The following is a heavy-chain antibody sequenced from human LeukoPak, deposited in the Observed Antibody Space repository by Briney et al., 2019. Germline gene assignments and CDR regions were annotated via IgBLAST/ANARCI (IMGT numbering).Heavy chain of an antibody. Sequence: GGSLRLSCAASGFTFSSYAMSWVRQAPGKGLEWVSAISGSGGSTHYVDSVKGRFTISRDKSKNTLYLQMNSLRAEDTAVYYCAKDLGFLEWLLFVNWGQGTLVTVSS. V-gene: IGHV3-23*01. J-gene: IGHJ4*02. CDR1: GFTFSSYA. D-gene: IGHD3-3*01. CDR2: ISGSGGST. CDR3: AKDLGFLEWLLFVN.